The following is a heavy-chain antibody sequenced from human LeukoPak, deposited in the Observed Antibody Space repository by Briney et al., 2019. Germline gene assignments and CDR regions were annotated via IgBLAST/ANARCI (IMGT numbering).Heavy chain of an antibody. Sequence: GRSLRHSCAASGLTFTAYLIHWVRQAPGKGLEWVAVMSSDGNAMFYADSVKGRFTISRDNSKNTLYLQMNSLRAEDTAVYYCVRESEYYFDHSASLDYWGQGTLVTVSS. CDR2: MSSDGNAM. CDR1: GLTFTAYL. J-gene: IGHJ4*02. V-gene: IGHV3-30-3*01. D-gene: IGHD3-22*01. CDR3: VRESEYYFDHSASLDY.